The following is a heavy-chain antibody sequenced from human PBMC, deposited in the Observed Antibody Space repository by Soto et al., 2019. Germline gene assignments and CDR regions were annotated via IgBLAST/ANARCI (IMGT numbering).Heavy chain of an antibody. Sequence: PXGALRLSCSASGFTFSSYGMHWVRQAPGKGLEWVVVISYDGSNKYYADSVKGRFTISRDNSKNTLYLQMNSLRAEDTAVYYCAKDLRYSSSWYYYGMDVWGQGTTVTVSS. CDR2: ISYDGSNK. V-gene: IGHV3-30*18. D-gene: IGHD6-13*01. J-gene: IGHJ6*02. CDR3: AKDLRYSSSWYYYGMDV. CDR1: GFTFSSYG.